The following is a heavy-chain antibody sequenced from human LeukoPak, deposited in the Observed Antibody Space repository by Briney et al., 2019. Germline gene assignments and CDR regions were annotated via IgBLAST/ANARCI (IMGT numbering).Heavy chain of an antibody. D-gene: IGHD5-18*01. CDR1: GFTLSSYG. CDR3: ARDLVQLWSKDY. V-gene: IGHV3-30*03. CDR2: ISYDGCTK. Sequence: GGSLRLSCAASGFTLSSYGIHWVRQAPGKGLEWVGVISYDGCTKYYADSVKGRFTISRDNSKNTLYLQMNSLRGEDTAVYYCARDLVQLWSKDYWGQGTLVTVSS. J-gene: IGHJ4*02.